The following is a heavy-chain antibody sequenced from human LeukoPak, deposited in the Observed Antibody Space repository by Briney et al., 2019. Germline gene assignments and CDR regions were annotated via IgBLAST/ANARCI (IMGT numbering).Heavy chain of an antibody. CDR3: ARHYGYSPDY. D-gene: IGHD5-18*01. Sequence: ASVKVSCKASGYTFTSYGISWVRQAPGQGLEWMGWISAYNGNTNYAQKLQGRVTMTRDTSISTAYMELSRLRSDDTAVYYCARHYGYSPDYWGQGTLVTVSS. J-gene: IGHJ4*02. V-gene: IGHV1-18*01. CDR2: ISAYNGNT. CDR1: GYTFTSYG.